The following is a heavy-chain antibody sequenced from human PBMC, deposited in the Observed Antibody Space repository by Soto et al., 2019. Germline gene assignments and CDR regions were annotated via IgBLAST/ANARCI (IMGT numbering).Heavy chain of an antibody. Sequence: QVQLVQSGAEVKKPGASVKVSCRASGYTFTSYGISWVRQAPGQGLEWMGWISAYNGNTNYAQKLQGRVTMTTDTSTSTAYMELRSLRSDDTAVHYCARDRLGYCSGGSCPDAFDIWGQGTMVTVSS. CDR3: ARDRLGYCSGGSCPDAFDI. CDR2: ISAYNGNT. CDR1: GYTFTSYG. D-gene: IGHD2-15*01. V-gene: IGHV1-18*01. J-gene: IGHJ3*02.